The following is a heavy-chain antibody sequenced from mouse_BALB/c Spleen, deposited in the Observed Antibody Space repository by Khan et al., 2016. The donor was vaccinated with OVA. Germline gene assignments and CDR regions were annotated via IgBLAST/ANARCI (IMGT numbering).Heavy chain of an antibody. CDR3: ERRPSYDEGSAMDY. CDR1: GFTFSSYG. V-gene: IGHV5-6*01. Sequence: EVQLQESGADLVKPGGSLKLSCAASGFTFSSYGMSWVRQTPGKGLEWVAAISSGGSYTYYPDSLKGRFTISRDNANNTLYLQMSSLKSEDTAMYDCERRPSYDEGSAMDYWGQGTSVTVSS. CDR2: ISSGGSYT. J-gene: IGHJ4*01. D-gene: IGHD2-12*01.